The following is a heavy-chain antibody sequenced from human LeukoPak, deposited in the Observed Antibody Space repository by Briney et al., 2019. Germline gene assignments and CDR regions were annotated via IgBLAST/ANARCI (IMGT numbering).Heavy chain of an antibody. CDR2: IRSKAYGGTT. D-gene: IGHD1-26*01. CDR1: GFTFGDYA. V-gene: IGHV3-49*04. J-gene: IGHJ6*02. Sequence: GGSLRLSCTASGFTFGDYAMSWVRQAPGKGLERVGFIRSKAYGGTTEYAASVKGRFTISRDDSKSIAYLQMNSLKTEDTAVYYCTREAGIVGTYYYYGMDVWGQGTTVTVSS. CDR3: TREAGIVGTYYYYGMDV.